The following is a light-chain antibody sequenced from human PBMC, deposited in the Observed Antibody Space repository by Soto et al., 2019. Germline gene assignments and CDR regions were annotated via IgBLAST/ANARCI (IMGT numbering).Light chain of an antibody. J-gene: IGKJ1*01. CDR3: QQYNNWPRR. CDR1: QSVSIN. CDR2: GAS. V-gene: IGKV3-15*01. Sequence: EIVMTQSPATLSVSPGERATLSCRASQSVSINLAWYQQKPGQAPRLLIYGASSRATGIPARFSGSGSGTEFTLTISSLQSEDSAVYFCQQYNNWPRRFGQGTKV.